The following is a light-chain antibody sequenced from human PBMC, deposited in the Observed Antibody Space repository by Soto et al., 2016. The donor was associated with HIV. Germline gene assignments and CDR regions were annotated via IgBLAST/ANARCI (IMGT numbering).Light chain of an antibody. Sequence: SYELTQPPSVSVSPGQTARITCSGDALPKQYAYWYQQKPGQAPVLVIYKDSERPSGIPERFSGSSSGTTVTLTISGVQAGDEADYYCRSADSSGTWVFGGGTKLTVL. CDR3: RSADSSGTWV. J-gene: IGLJ3*02. CDR1: ALPKQY. V-gene: IGLV3-25*03. CDR2: KDS.